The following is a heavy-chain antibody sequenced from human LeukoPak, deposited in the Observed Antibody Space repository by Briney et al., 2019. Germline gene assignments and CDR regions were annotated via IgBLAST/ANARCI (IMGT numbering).Heavy chain of an antibody. CDR2: IIPIFGTA. V-gene: IGHV1-69*13. Sequence: SVKVSCKASGGTFSSYAISWVRQAPGQGLEWMGGIIPIFGTANYAQKSQGRVTITADESTSTAYMELSSLRSEDTAVYYCARVPHFGGPLDYWGQGTLVTVSS. CDR3: ARVPHFGGPLDY. D-gene: IGHD4-23*01. J-gene: IGHJ4*02. CDR1: GGTFSSYA.